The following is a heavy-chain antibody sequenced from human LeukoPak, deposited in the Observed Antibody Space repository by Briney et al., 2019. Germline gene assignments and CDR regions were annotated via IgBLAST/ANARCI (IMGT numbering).Heavy chain of an antibody. CDR2: IYYSGST. Sequence: SETLSLTCTVSGGSISSGGYYWSWIRQHPGKGLEWIGYIYYSGSTNHNPSLKSRVTISVDTSKNQFSLKLSSVTAADTAVYYCAKGSSPGYSSGLAFDYRGQGTLVTVSS. V-gene: IGHV4-61*08. D-gene: IGHD6-19*01. CDR3: AKGSSPGYSSGLAFDY. J-gene: IGHJ4*02. CDR1: GGSISSGGYY.